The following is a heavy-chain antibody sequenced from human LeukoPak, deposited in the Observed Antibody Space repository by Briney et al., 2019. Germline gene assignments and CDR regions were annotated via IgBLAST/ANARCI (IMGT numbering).Heavy chain of an antibody. CDR3: ATHRRSYGGLGY. J-gene: IGHJ4*02. CDR1: GYTFTSYD. Sequence: ASVKVSCKASGYTFTSYDINWVRQATGQGLEWMGWMNPNSGNTGYAQKFQGRVTMTRNTSISTAYMELSSLRSEDTAVYYCATHRRSYGGLGYWGQGTLVTVSS. V-gene: IGHV1-8*01. D-gene: IGHD5-18*01. CDR2: MNPNSGNT.